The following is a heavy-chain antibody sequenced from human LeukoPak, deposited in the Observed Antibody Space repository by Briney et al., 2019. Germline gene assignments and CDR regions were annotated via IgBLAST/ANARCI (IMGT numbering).Heavy chain of an antibody. J-gene: IGHJ5*02. Sequence: PSETLSLTCTVSGGSISSYYWSWIRQPAGKGLEWIGRIYTSGSTNYNPSLKSRVTMSVDTSKNQFSLKLSSVTAADTAVYYCARYGYYDFWSGYINWFDPWGQGTLVTVSS. CDR2: IYTSGST. CDR1: GGSISSYY. CDR3: ARYGYYDFWSGYINWFDP. D-gene: IGHD3-3*01. V-gene: IGHV4-4*07.